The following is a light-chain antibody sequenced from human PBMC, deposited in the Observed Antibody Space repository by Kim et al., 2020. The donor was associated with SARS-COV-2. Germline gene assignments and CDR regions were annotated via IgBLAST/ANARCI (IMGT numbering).Light chain of an antibody. J-gene: IGKJ5*01. V-gene: IGKV3-20*01. Sequence: PGESATLPCRASQSVTSTYFAWYQQKPGQAPRLLIFGASSRAIGIPDRFTGSGSGTDFTLTISRLEPEDFAVYYCQQYGSSPGITFGQGTRLEIK. CDR1: QSVTSTY. CDR2: GAS. CDR3: QQYGSSPGIT.